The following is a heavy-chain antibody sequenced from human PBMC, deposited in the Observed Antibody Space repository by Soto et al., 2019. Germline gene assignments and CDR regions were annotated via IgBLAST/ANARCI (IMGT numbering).Heavy chain of an antibody. CDR3: ARHPQRITIAAN. D-gene: IGHD3-3*01. J-gene: IGHJ4*02. CDR1: GGSISSSYW. Sequence: PSETLSLTCVVSGGSISSSYWWSWVRQSPGKGLEWIGGIYYTGSTNYNPSLKSRVTISVDKSKNQFSLKLSSVTAADTAVYYCARHPQRITIAANWGQGTLVTVSS. CDR2: IYYTGST. V-gene: IGHV4-4*02.